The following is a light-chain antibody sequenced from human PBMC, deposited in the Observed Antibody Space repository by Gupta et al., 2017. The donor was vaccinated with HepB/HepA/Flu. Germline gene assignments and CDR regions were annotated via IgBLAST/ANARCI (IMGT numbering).Light chain of an antibody. J-gene: IGKJ5*01. Sequence: DIQMTQSPSSLSASVGDRVTITCRASQDIRNDLDWYQHKPGKAPKRLIYAASSLQSGVPSRFSGSGSGTEFTLTISRLQPEDFAIYYCLQHNTYPLTFGQGTRLEIK. V-gene: IGKV1-17*01. CDR3: LQHNTYPLT. CDR2: AAS. CDR1: QDIRND.